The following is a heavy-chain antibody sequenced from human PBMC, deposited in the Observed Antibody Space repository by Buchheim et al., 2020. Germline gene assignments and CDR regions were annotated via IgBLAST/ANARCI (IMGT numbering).Heavy chain of an antibody. J-gene: IGHJ4*02. CDR3: ARILGGFGETDFDF. Sequence: QVQLVQSGAEVKKPGASVKVSCKASGYTFTGYYMQWVRQAPGQGLEWMGWINPNSGASNYTQKFQGRVTMTRDTSISTAYMELSRLRSGDTAVYYCARILGGFGETDFDFWGQGTL. D-gene: IGHD3-10*01. V-gene: IGHV1-2*02. CDR1: GYTFTGYY. CDR2: INPNSGAS.